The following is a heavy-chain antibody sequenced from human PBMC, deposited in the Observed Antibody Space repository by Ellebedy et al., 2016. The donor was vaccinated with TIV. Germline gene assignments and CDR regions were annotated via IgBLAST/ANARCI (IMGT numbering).Heavy chain of an antibody. CDR3: ARDMMSSSWYLSP. CDR1: GGSFSGYY. D-gene: IGHD6-13*01. V-gene: IGHV4-34*01. J-gene: IGHJ5*02. Sequence: SETLSLTXAVYGGSFSGYYWSWIRQPPGKGLEWIGEINHSGSTNYNPSLKSRVTMSVDTSKNQFSLKLSSVTAADTAVYYCARDMMSSSWYLSPWGQGTLVTVSS. CDR2: INHSGST.